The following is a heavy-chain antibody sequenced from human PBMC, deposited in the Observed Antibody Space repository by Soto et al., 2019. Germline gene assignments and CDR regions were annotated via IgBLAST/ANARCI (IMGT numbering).Heavy chain of an antibody. J-gene: IGHJ6*02. CDR2: ISGSGGST. Sequence: AGGSLRLSYAAPGFTFSSYAMSWVRQAPGKGLEWVSAISGSGGSTYYADSVKGRFTISRDNSKNTLYLQMNSLRAEDTAVYYCAKGYSSSWPITYYYYGMDVWGQGTTVTVSS. D-gene: IGHD6-13*01. CDR3: AKGYSSSWPITYYYYGMDV. CDR1: GFTFSSYA. V-gene: IGHV3-23*01.